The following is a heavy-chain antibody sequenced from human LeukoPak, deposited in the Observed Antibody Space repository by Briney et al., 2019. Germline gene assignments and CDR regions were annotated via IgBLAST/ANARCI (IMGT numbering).Heavy chain of an antibody. CDR3: VRVLGLTSGAFDI. D-gene: IGHD1-26*01. V-gene: IGHV1-18*01. Sequence: ASVKVSCQASVYTFNSYVITWVRQAPGQGLQCMGWISTDNGNTDYAQKFQGRVTLTTDTSTSTAYMELRSLRSDDTAVYYCVRVLGLTSGAFDIWGQGTMVTVSS. CDR1: VYTFNSYV. CDR2: ISTDNGNT. J-gene: IGHJ3*02.